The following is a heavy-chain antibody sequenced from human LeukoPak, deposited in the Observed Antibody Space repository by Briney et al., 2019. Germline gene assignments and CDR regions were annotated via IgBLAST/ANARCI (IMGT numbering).Heavy chain of an antibody. CDR1: GDSISSGDYY. V-gene: IGHV4-30-4*01. CDR3: ARDQGYYYDSSGFPYGMDV. J-gene: IGHJ6*02. CDR2: IYYSGST. D-gene: IGHD3-22*01. Sequence: SETLSLTCTVSGDSISSGDYYWSWIRHPPGKGLEWIGYIYYSGSTYYNPSLKSRVTISVDTSKNQFSLKLSSVTAADTAVYYCARDQGYYYDSSGFPYGMDVWGQGTTVTVSS.